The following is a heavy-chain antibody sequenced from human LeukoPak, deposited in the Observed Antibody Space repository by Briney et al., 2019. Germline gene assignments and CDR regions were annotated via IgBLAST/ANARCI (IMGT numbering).Heavy chain of an antibody. Sequence: PSETLSFTCTVSGGSTNNYFWSWIRQPPGKGPEWVGHIRYSGSPTYSPSLKSRVTISVDTSKNNFSLKLTSVTAADTAIYYCARGTEHQILLDHWGQGTLVTVSS. D-gene: IGHD1-14*01. CDR2: IRYSGSP. V-gene: IGHV4-59*01. CDR1: GGSTNNYF. CDR3: ARGTEHQILLDH. J-gene: IGHJ5*02.